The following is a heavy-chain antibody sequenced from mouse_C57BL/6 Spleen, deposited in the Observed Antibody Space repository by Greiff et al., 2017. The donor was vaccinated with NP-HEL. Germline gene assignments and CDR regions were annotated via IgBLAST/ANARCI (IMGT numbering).Heavy chain of an antibody. CDR1: GYTFTSYW. D-gene: IGHD2-1*01. Sequence: QVQLKQSGAELAKPGASVKLSCTASGYTFTSYWLHWVKQRPGQGLEWIGYINPSSGYTKYNQTFKDKATLTADKSSSTAYMQLSSLTYEDSAVYYCSRGDGNYGWYFDVWGTGTTVTVAS. V-gene: IGHV1-7*01. J-gene: IGHJ1*03. CDR3: SRGDGNYGWYFDV. CDR2: INPSSGYT.